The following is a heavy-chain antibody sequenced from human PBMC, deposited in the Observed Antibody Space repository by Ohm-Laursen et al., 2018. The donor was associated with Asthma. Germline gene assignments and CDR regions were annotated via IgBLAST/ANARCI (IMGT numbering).Heavy chain of an antibody. D-gene: IGHD1-1*01. CDR2: ISSSSSYI. J-gene: IGHJ6*02. Sequence: SLRLSCAASGFTFSSYGMNWVRQAPGKGLEWVSSISSSSSYIYYADSVKGRFTISRDNAKNSLYLQMNSLRAQDTAVYYCAVRTTSAGFDVWGQGTTVTVSS. CDR3: AVRTTSAGFDV. V-gene: IGHV3-21*01. CDR1: GFTFSSYG.